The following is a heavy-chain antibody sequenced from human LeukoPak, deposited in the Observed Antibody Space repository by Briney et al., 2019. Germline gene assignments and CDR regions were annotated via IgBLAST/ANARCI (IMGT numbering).Heavy chain of an antibody. CDR2: IYYSGST. Sequence: SETLSLTCTVSGGSISSTSYYWSWIRQPPGKGLEWIGYIYYSGSTNYNPSLKSRVTISVDTSKNQFSLKLSSVTAADTAVYYCARDSTGIAAAGEGYYYYGMDVWGQGTTVTVSS. CDR3: ARDSTGIAAAGEGYYYYGMDV. V-gene: IGHV4-61*01. D-gene: IGHD6-13*01. J-gene: IGHJ6*02. CDR1: GGSISSTSYY.